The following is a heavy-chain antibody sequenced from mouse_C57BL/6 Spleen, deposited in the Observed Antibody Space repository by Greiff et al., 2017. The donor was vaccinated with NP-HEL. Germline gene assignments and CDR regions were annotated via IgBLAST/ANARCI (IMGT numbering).Heavy chain of an antibody. CDR3: ARQGYDGYLYAMDY. V-gene: IGHV1-72*01. Sequence: QVQLQQPGAELVKPGASVKLSCKASGYTFTSYWMHWVQQRPGRGLKWIGRIDPNSGGTKYNEKFKSKATLTVDKPSSTAYMQLSSLTSEDSAVYYCARQGYDGYLYAMDYWGQGTSVTVSS. CDR2: IDPNSGGT. D-gene: IGHD2-3*01. CDR1: GYTFTSYW. J-gene: IGHJ4*01.